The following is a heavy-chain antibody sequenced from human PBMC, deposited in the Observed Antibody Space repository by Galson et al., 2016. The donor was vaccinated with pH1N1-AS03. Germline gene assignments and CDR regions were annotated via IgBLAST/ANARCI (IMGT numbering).Heavy chain of an antibody. J-gene: IGHJ6*04. Sequence: SLRLSCAASGFTVTRNDMHWVRQATGKGLEWVSIIAATGPTHYADSVKGRSTISREIPQNSLYLQMDSLRADDTAVYYCAGWGYISGTHGLDVWGKGTTVTVSS. CDR2: IAATGPT. V-gene: IGHV3-13*01. CDR1: GFTVTRND. D-gene: IGHD5-12*01. CDR3: AGWGYISGTHGLDV.